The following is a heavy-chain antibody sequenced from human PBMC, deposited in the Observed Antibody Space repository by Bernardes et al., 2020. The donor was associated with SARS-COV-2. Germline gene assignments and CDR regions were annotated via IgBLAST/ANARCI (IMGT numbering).Heavy chain of an antibody. CDR2: IYYSGST. Sequence: SETLSLTCTVSGGSISSSSYYWGWIRQPPGKGLEWIGSIYYSGSTYYNPSLKSRVTISVDTSKNQFSLKLSSVTAADTAVYYCARRFKGRVLRFLEWQNWFDPWGQGTLVTVSS. V-gene: IGHV4-39*01. D-gene: IGHD3-3*01. J-gene: IGHJ5*02. CDR3: ARRFKGRVLRFLEWQNWFDP. CDR1: GGSISSSSYY.